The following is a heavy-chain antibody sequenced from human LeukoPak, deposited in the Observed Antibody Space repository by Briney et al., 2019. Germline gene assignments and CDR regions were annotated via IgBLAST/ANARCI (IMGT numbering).Heavy chain of an antibody. CDR1: GDSVSSDSAA. CDR2: TYYRSKWYN. V-gene: IGHV6-1*01. J-gene: IGHJ4*02. CDR3: ARGESTTGLVD. D-gene: IGHD4-17*01. Sequence: SQTLSLTRAISGDSVSSDSAAWNWIRHPPWRCLEWLGRTYYRSKWYNDYAVSVESRITINPDTSKNQFSLQLNSVTPEDTAVYYCARGESTTGLVDWGQGTLVTVSS.